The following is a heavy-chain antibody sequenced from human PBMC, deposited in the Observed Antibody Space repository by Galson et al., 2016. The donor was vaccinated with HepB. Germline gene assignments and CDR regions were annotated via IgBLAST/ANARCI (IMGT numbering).Heavy chain of an antibody. CDR2: ISDDGSSE. V-gene: IGHV3-30*03. Sequence: SLRLSCEASGFTFSIYGMHWVRQAPGKGLEWVAVISDDGSSENYADSVTGRFTMSRDNSKNTLYLQMNNLRAEDTAVYYCERPTRGGGYGFLIEFWGQGTLVTVSS. D-gene: IGHD1-26*01. CDR1: GFTFSIYG. J-gene: IGHJ4*02. CDR3: ERPTRGGGYGFLIEF.